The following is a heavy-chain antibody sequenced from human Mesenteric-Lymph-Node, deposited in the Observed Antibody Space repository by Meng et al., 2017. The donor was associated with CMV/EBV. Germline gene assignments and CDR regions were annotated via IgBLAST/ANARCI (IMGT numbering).Heavy chain of an antibody. J-gene: IGHJ4*02. Sequence: ASVKVSCKASGGTFSSYDIYWVRQATGQGLEWMGWMNPNSGNTDYAQKFQGRVTMTRDISIGTAYMELTSLRSEDTAVYYCARGRQFKGSGPMGYWGQGTLVTVSS. CDR2: MNPNSGNT. CDR1: GGTFSSYD. D-gene: IGHD3-10*01. CDR3: ARGRQFKGSGPMGY. V-gene: IGHV1-8*01.